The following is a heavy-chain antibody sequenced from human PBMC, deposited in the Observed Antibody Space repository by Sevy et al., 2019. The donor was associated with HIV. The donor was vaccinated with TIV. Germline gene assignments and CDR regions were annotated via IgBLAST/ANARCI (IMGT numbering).Heavy chain of an antibody. V-gene: IGHV1-2*02. Sequence: ASVKVSCKASGYSFIGYYMHWVRQAPGQGLEWMGWINPNTGGTNYAQKFQGRVTMTRDTSISTAYLEVSRLRSDDTALYYWARERTVAGGNFGYWGQGTLVTVSS. D-gene: IGHD6-19*01. CDR2: INPNTGGT. CDR3: ARERTVAGGNFGY. CDR1: GYSFIGYY. J-gene: IGHJ4*02.